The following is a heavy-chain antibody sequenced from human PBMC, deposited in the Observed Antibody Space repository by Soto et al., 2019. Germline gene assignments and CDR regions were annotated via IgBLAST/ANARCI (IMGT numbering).Heavy chain of an antibody. J-gene: IGHJ6*02. CDR2: ISYDGSNK. CDR1: GFTFSSYA. Sequence: TGGSLRLSCAASGFTFSSYAMHWVRQAPGKGLEWVAVISYDGSNKYYADSVKGRFTISRDNSKNTLYLQMNSLRAEDTAVYYCARDGGLPLHYYYYGMDVWGQGTTVTVSS. D-gene: IGHD3-16*01. V-gene: IGHV3-30-3*01. CDR3: ARDGGLPLHYYYYGMDV.